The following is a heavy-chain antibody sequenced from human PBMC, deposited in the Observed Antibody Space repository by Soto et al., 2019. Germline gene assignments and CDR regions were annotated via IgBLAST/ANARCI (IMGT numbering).Heavy chain of an antibody. J-gene: IGHJ6*02. CDR1: GGSIRSYY. Sequence: PSETLSLPCSVSGGSIRSYYWSWIRQSPEKGLEWIGYFYHSGNSNYNPSLKSRVTISVDTSKNQLSLSLRSVTAADTAVYFCARISSVDPYGYVNGGFAVWAQGTTDPVSS. CDR3: ARISSVDPYGYVNGGFAV. V-gene: IGHV4-59*01. CDR2: FYHSGNS. D-gene: IGHD5-18*01.